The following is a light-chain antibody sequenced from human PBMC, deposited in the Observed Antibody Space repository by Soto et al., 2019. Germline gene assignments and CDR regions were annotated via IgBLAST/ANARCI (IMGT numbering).Light chain of an antibody. CDR2: GAS. J-gene: IGKJ4*01. CDR3: QQYNKWPLT. V-gene: IGKV3-15*01. Sequence: EIVMTQSPATLSVSPGERATLSCRASQSVSSNLAWYQHKPGQAPRLLIYGASTRATGIPARFSGSGSGTEFTLPISSLQSEDFAVYYCQQYNKWPLTFGGRTQVEIK. CDR1: QSVSSN.